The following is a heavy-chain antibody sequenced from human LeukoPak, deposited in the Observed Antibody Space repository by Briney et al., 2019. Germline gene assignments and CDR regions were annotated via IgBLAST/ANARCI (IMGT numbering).Heavy chain of an antibody. Sequence: SETLSLTCTVSGGSISSYYWSWIRQPAGKGLEWIGRIYTSGSTNYNPSLKSRVTMSVDTSKNQFSLKLSSVTAADTAVYYCAGDPGLWKGVYSYGLDYYYGMDVWGQGTTVTVSS. V-gene: IGHV4-4*07. CDR2: IYTSGST. D-gene: IGHD5-18*01. J-gene: IGHJ6*02. CDR3: AGDPGLWKGVYSYGLDYYYGMDV. CDR1: GGSISSYY.